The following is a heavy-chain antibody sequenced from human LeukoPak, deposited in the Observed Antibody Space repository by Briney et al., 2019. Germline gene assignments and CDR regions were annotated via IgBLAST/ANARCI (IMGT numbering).Heavy chain of an antibody. D-gene: IGHD3-10*01. J-gene: IGHJ4*02. CDR2: MNQDGSEK. CDR3: ARDSAGDRDFDY. V-gene: IGHV3-7*01. CDR1: GFTFSESW. Sequence: GGSLRLSCAASGFTFSESWMSWVRQAPGKGLEWVANMNQDGSEKDYVDSVKGRFTISRDNAKNSLYLQMNSLRAEDTAVYYCARDSAGDRDFDYWGQGTLVTVSS.